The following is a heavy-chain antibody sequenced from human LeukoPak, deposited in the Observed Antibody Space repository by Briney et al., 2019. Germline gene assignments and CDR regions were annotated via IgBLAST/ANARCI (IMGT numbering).Heavy chain of an antibody. V-gene: IGHV4-59*08. CDR1: GGSISSYY. CDR3: ARQVGSGSYYGYYYYGMDV. D-gene: IGHD3-10*01. Sequence: SETLSLTCTVSGGSISSYYWSWIRQPPGKGLEWIGYIYYSGSTNYNPSFKSRVTISVDTSKNQFSLKLSSVTAADTAVYYCARQVGSGSYYGYYYYGMDVWGQGTTVTVSS. J-gene: IGHJ6*02. CDR2: IYYSGST.